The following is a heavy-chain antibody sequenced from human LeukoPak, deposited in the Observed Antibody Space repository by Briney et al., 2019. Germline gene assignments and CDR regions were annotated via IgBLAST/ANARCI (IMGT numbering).Heavy chain of an antibody. CDR2: IYYSGST. CDR1: GGSISSYY. Sequence: SETLSLTCTVSGGSISSYYWSWIRQPPGKGLEWIGSIYYSGSTYYNPSLKSRVTISVDTSKNQFSLKLSSVTAADTAVYYCARVGTTVVSWYFDYWGQGTLVTVSS. CDR3: ARVGTTVVSWYFDY. J-gene: IGHJ4*02. D-gene: IGHD4-23*01. V-gene: IGHV4-39*07.